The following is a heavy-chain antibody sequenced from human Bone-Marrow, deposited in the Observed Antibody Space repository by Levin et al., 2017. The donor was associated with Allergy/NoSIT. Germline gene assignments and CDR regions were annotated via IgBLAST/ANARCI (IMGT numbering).Heavy chain of an antibody. Sequence: GGSLRLSCAASGFTFSSYWMSWVRQAPGKGLEWVANIKVDGTEDYYVESVKGRFAIFRDNAKNLLYLQMNSLRGEDTAVYYCTRDWVGYCNRGDCYRGLDFWGQGTQVTVSS. D-gene: IGHD2-15*01. CDR1: GFTFSSYW. V-gene: IGHV3-7*01. CDR3: TRDWVGYCNRGDCYRGLDF. CDR2: IKVDGTED. J-gene: IGHJ4*02.